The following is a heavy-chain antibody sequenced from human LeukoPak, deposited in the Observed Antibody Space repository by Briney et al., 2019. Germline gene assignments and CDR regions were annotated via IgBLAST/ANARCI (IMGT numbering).Heavy chain of an antibody. D-gene: IGHD2-8*02. V-gene: IGHV4-39*01. J-gene: IGHJ4*02. Sequence: SETLSLTCTVSGGSISSRSHYWGWIRQPPGKGLEWIGSIYYSGSTYYNPSLKSRVTISVDTSKNQFSLKLSFVTAADTAVYYCARHPDTGLIDCWGQGTLVTVSS. CDR3: ARHPDTGLIDC. CDR2: IYYSGST. CDR1: GGSISSRSHY.